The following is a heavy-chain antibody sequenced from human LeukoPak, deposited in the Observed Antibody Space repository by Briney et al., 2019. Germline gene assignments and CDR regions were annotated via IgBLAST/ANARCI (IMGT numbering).Heavy chain of an antibody. Sequence: SETLSLTCTVSGGSISSYYRSWIRQPPGKGLEWIGYIYYSGSTNYNPSLKSRVTISVDTSKNQFSLKLSSVTAADTAVYYCATLGNDSSGPRFDYWGQGTLVTVSS. V-gene: IGHV4-59*08. D-gene: IGHD3-22*01. J-gene: IGHJ4*02. CDR3: ATLGNDSSGPRFDY. CDR1: GGSISSYY. CDR2: IYYSGST.